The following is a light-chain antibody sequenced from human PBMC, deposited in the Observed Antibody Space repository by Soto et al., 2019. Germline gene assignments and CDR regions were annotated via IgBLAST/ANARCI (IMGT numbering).Light chain of an antibody. J-gene: IGKJ1*01. CDR3: EHYKSYPWT. Sequence: DIQMTQSPPTLSTSGGDRVTITCRASPSISRWLAWYQQKPGKVPKVLIYDASSLESGAPSRFGGCGSGTEFTLTIINLQPDDFATYYCEHYKSYPWTGGQGTKVEIK. CDR1: PSISRW. V-gene: IGKV1-5*01. CDR2: DAS.